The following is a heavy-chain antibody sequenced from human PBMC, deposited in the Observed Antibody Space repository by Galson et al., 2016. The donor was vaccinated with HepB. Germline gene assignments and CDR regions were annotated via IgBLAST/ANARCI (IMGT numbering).Heavy chain of an antibody. CDR1: GFSLKNNGEG. Sequence: PALVKPTQTLTLTCTFSGFSLKNNGEGVGWIRQPPGKALEWVAVIYWDANRRYSPSLKTRLTITKNTPKNEVVLTMTNMAPVDTATYYCAHRYRRLGATLFDSWGQGTLVTVSS. V-gene: IGHV2-5*02. CDR3: AHRYRRLGATLFDS. J-gene: IGHJ4*02. CDR2: IYWDANR. D-gene: IGHD1-26*01.